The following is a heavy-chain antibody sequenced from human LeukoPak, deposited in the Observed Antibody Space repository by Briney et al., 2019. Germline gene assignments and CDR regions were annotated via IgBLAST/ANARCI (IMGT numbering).Heavy chain of an antibody. V-gene: IGHV3-48*03. CDR2: ITISGHTK. CDR3: ARGDPHADL. Sequence: GGSLRLPCAASGFDLNTYEMNWVRQAPGKGLEWIADITISGHTKNYADSVKGRFTISRDNAGTSLFLQMNGLRVEDTGVYYCARGDPHADLWGQGTLVTVSS. J-gene: IGHJ5*02. CDR1: GFDLNTYE.